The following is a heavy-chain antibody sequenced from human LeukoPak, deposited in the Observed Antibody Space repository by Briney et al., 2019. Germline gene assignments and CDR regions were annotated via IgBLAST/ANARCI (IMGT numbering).Heavy chain of an antibody. CDR1: GGSISSSSSS. Sequence: TSSETLSLTCTVSGGSISSSSSSWGWIRQPPGKGLEWIGSIYYSGSTYYNPSLKSRVTISVDTSKNQFSLKLSSVTAADTAVYYCARQGDGYNIFDYWGQGTLVTVSS. CDR2: IYYSGST. D-gene: IGHD5-24*01. V-gene: IGHV4-39*01. J-gene: IGHJ4*02. CDR3: ARQGDGYNIFDY.